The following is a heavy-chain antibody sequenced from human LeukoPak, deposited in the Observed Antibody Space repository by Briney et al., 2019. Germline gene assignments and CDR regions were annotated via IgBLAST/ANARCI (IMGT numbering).Heavy chain of an antibody. D-gene: IGHD3-9*01. CDR2: IIPILGIA. J-gene: IGHJ6*03. CDR1: GGTFSSYA. CDR3: ARVTRYFDSRNYYYYMDV. Sequence: GSSVKVSCKASGGTFSSYAISWVRQAPGQGLEWMGRIIPILGIANYAQKFQGRVTITTDESTSTAYMELSSLRSEDTAVYYCARVTRYFDSRNYYYYMDVWGKGTTVTVSS. V-gene: IGHV1-69*04.